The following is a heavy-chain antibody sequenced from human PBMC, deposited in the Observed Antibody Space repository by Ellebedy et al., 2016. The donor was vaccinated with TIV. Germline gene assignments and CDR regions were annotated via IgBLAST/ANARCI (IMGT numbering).Heavy chain of an antibody. D-gene: IGHD6-13*01. V-gene: IGHV1-2*02. CDR2: IYPYNGDT. CDR1: GYTFTGYH. Sequence: ASVKVSCKASGYTFTGYHIHWVRQAPGQGLEWMGWIYPYNGDTNYAQTFQGRVTMTRDTSISTGYMELSGLKSDDTAVYYCAALPYISTSSAYWGQGTLVTVSS. CDR3: AALPYISTSSAY. J-gene: IGHJ4*02.